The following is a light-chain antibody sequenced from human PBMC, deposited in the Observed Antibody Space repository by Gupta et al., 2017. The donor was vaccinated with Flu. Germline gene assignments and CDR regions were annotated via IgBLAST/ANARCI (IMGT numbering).Light chain of an antibody. CDR3: AAWDDSLTGVV. J-gene: IGLJ2*01. CDR1: RFNIGINA. Sequence: QSVLTQPPSASGTPGQRVTISCSGSRFNIGINAVNWYQQLPGTAPKLLIYSNIQRPSGVPDRFSGSRSGTSASLAISGLQPEEEADYYCAAWDDSLTGVVFGGGTKLTVL. CDR2: SNI. V-gene: IGLV1-44*01.